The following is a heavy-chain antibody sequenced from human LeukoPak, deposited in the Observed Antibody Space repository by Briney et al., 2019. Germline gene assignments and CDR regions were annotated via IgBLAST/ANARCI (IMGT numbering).Heavy chain of an antibody. CDR1: GYTFTSYG. CDR2: ISAYNGNT. Sequence: ASVKVSCKASGYTFTSYGISWVRQAPGQGFEWMGWISAYNGNTNYAQKLQGRVTMTTDTSASTAYMELRSLRSDDTAVYYCARAHGYDSSGYSEAYFDYWGQGTLVTVSS. J-gene: IGHJ4*02. D-gene: IGHD3-22*01. CDR3: ARAHGYDSSGYSEAYFDY. V-gene: IGHV1-18*01.